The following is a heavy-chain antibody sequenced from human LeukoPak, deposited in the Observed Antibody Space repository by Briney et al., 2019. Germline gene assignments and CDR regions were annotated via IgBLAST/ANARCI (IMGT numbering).Heavy chain of an antibody. CDR3: AKGIAARSYYYYYGMDA. D-gene: IGHD6-6*01. J-gene: IGHJ6*02. V-gene: IGHV3-9*01. CDR1: GFTFDDYA. Sequence: GRSLRLSCAASGFTFDDYAMHWVRQAPGKGLEWVSGISWNSGSIGYADSVKGRFTISRDNAKNSLYLQMNSLRAEDTALYYCAKGIAARSYYYYYGMDAWGQGTTVTVSS. CDR2: ISWNSGSI.